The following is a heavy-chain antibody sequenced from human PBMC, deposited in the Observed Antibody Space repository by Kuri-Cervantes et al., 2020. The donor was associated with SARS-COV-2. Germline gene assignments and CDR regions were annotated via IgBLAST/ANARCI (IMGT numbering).Heavy chain of an antibody. CDR1: GFTVSSNY. J-gene: IGHJ4*02. Sequence: GGSLRLSCAASGFTVSSNYMSWVRQAPGKGLEWVSSITGGSTYIYYADSVKGRFTTSRDNANNSLFLQMTSLRAEDTAVYYCARAATAVVTPEGLAYWGQGILVTVSS. V-gene: IGHV3-21*06. D-gene: IGHD4-23*01. CDR3: ARAATAVVTPEGLAY. CDR2: ITGGSTYI.